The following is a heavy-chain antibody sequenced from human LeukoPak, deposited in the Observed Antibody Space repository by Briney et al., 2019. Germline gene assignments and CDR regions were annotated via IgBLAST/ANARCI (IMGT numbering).Heavy chain of an antibody. D-gene: IGHD2-15*01. Sequence: GGSLRLSCAASGFTFSNYAMNWVRQAPGKGLEWVSTISDSGDSSVHADSVKGRFTISRDNSKNMLYLQMNSLRAEDTAVYYCVKAPQPYFRAGRCYHFDHWGQGTLVTVSS. CDR2: ISDSGDSS. V-gene: IGHV3-23*01. J-gene: IGHJ4*02. CDR3: VKAPQPYFRAGRCYHFDH. CDR1: GFTFSNYA.